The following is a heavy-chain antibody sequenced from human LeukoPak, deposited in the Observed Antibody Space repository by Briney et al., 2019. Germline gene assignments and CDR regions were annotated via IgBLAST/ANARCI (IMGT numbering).Heavy chain of an antibody. D-gene: IGHD4-17*01. CDR2: INHSGST. V-gene: IGHV4-34*01. CDR1: GGSFSGYY. CDR3: ARGLPYGCFDY. J-gene: IGHJ4*02. Sequence: SETLSLTCAVYGGSFSGYYWSWIRQPPGKGLEWIGEINHSGSTNYNPSLKSRVTISVDTSKNQFSLKLSSVTAADTAVYYCARGLPYGCFDYWGQGTLVTVSS.